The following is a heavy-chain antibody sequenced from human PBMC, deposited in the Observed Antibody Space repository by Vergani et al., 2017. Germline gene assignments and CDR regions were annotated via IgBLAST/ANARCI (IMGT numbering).Heavy chain of an antibody. Sequence: QVQLVQSGAEVKKPGASVKVSCKASGYTFTSYGISWVRQAPGQGLEWMGWISAYNGNTNYAQKLQGRVTMTTDTSTSTAYMELRSLRSDDTAMYYCARDGASLYYDILTGPGLYFDYWGQGTLVTVSS. D-gene: IGHD3-9*01. CDR1: GYTFTSYG. CDR2: ISAYNGNT. J-gene: IGHJ4*02. V-gene: IGHV1-18*01. CDR3: ARDGASLYYDILTGPGLYFDY.